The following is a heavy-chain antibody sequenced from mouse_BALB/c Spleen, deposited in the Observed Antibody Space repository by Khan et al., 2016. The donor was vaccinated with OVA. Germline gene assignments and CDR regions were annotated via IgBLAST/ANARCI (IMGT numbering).Heavy chain of an antibody. Sequence: QMQLEESGAELARPGASVKMSCKASGYTFTSYTMHWIRQRPGQALEWIGHINPNNYYTHYNQNFKDKATLIVDKSSSTAYMQLSSLTSEDSAVYYCVREGAYYRSDGWFAYWGQGTLVTVSA. CDR2: INPNNYYT. D-gene: IGHD2-14*01. V-gene: IGHV1-4*01. J-gene: IGHJ3*01. CDR3: VREGAYYRSDGWFAY. CDR1: GYTFTSYT.